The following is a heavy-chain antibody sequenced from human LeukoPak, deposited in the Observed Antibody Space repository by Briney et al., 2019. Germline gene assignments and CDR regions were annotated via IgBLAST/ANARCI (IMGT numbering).Heavy chain of an antibody. Sequence: GGSLRLSCAASGFTFSRYELNWVRQAPGKGLEWVSYISSSGSIIYYADSVKGRFTISRDNAKNSLYLQMNSLRAEDTALYYCARDLGMTDGDYVSYFDYWGQGTLVTGSS. J-gene: IGHJ4*02. D-gene: IGHD4-17*01. CDR1: GFTFSRYE. CDR3: ARDLGMTDGDYVSYFDY. V-gene: IGHV3-48*03. CDR2: ISSSGSII.